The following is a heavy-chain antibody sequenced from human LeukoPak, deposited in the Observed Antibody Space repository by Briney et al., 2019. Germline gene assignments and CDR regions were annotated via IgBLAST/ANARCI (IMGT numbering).Heavy chain of an antibody. V-gene: IGHV1-8*03. CDR3: ARGPSRRRQQLVVGYWFDP. CDR2: MNPNSGNT. Sequence: ASVKVSCKASGYTFTSYDINWVRQATGQGLEWMGWMNPNSGNTGYAQKFQGRVTITRNTSISTAYMELSSLRSEDTAVYYCARGPSRRRQQLVVGYWFDPWGQGTLVTVSS. D-gene: IGHD6-13*01. CDR1: GYTFTSYD. J-gene: IGHJ5*02.